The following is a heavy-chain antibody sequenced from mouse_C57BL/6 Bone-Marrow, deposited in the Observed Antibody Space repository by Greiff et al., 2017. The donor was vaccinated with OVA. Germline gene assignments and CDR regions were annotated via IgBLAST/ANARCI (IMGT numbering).Heavy chain of an antibody. V-gene: IGHV2-2*01. Sequence: VQLQQSGPGLVQPSPSLSISCTVSGFSLTSYGVHWVRQSPGKGLEWLGGIWRGGSTNYNAAFISRLRIRKDNSNSQVFFKITSLQADDTAIYYCAGNNPRYYGSPFDYWGQGTTLTVAS. CDR2: IWRGGST. J-gene: IGHJ2*01. CDR1: GFSLTSYG. CDR3: AGNNPRYYGSPFDY. D-gene: IGHD1-1*01.